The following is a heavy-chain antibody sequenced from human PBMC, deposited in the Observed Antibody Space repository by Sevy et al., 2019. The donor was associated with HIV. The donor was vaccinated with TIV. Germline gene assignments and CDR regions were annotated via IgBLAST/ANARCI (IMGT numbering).Heavy chain of an antibody. D-gene: IGHD7-27*01. Sequence: SETLSLTCVVSGSSISSGYWWDWFRRPPGKGLEWIGAIHYSANTQYTPSLKSRVTVSADTSKNQFSLRLTSMTAADTAVYYCASHDWGREDYWGQGTLVTVSS. J-gene: IGHJ4*02. CDR3: ASHDWGREDY. CDR2: IHYSANT. V-gene: IGHV4-38-2*01. CDR1: GSSISSGYW.